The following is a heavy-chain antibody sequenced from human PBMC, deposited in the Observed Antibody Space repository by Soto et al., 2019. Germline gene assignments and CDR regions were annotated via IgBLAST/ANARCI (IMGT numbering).Heavy chain of an antibody. D-gene: IGHD3-22*01. CDR3: ARVNYYYDSSGYRGRNYYFEY. Sequence: SETLSLTCTFSVVSISSGDYYWSWIRQPPWKGLEWIGYIYYSGSTYYNPSLKSRVTISVDTSKNQFSLKLSSVTAADTAVYYCARVNYYYDSSGYRGRNYYFEYWGQGTLVSVSS. V-gene: IGHV4-30-4*01. CDR2: IYYSGST. CDR1: VVSISSGDYY. J-gene: IGHJ4*02.